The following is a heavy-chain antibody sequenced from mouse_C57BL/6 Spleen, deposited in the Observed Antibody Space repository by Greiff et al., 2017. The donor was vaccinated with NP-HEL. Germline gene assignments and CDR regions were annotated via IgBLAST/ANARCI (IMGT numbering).Heavy chain of an antibody. J-gene: IGHJ4*01. D-gene: IGHD1-1*01. CDR1: GFTFSDYG. CDR2: ISNLAYSI. Sequence: EVKLVESGGGLVQPGGSLKLSCAASGFTFSDYGMAWVRQAPRKGPEWVAFISNLAYSIYYADTVTGRFTISRENAKNTLYLEMSSLRSEDTAMYYCARHGGLLSMDYWGQGTSVTVSS. V-gene: IGHV5-15*01. CDR3: ARHGGLLSMDY.